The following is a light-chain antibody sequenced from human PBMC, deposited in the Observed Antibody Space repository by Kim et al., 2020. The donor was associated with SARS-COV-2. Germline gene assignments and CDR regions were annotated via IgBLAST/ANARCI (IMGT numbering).Light chain of an antibody. CDR3: QQRSDWPLT. CDR1: ESVNSY. V-gene: IGKV3-11*01. Sequence: LSPGERATLSCRASESVNSYLVWYQQKPGQGPRLLIYGTSNRATGIPPRFSGSGSGTDFTLTISSLEPEDFAVYYCQQRSDWPLTFGGGTKVDIK. J-gene: IGKJ4*01. CDR2: GTS.